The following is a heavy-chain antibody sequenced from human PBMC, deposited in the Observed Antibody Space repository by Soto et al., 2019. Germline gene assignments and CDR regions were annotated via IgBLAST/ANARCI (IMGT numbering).Heavy chain of an antibody. V-gene: IGHV4-30-4*01. CDR2: IYYSGST. J-gene: IGHJ6*02. CDR1: GGSISSGDYY. D-gene: IGHD6-6*01. Sequence: PSETLSLTCTVSGGSISSGDYYWRWIRQPPGKGLEWIGYIYYSGSTYYNPSLKSRVTISVDTSKNQFSLKLSSVTAADTAVYYCASGPIAARLGYYYYGMDVWGQGTTGTVSS. CDR3: ASGPIAARLGYYYYGMDV.